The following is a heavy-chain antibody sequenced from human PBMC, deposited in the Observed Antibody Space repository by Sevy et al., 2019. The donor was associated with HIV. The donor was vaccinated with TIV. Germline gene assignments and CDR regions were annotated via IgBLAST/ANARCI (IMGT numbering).Heavy chain of an antibody. CDR3: ARDSGYCGGDCYGPGGY. J-gene: IGHJ4*02. V-gene: IGHV3-30-3*01. CDR2: ISYDDGSNR. D-gene: IGHD2-21*02. Sequence: GGSLRLSCAASGFTFSSYAPHWVRQAPGKGLEWVAVISYDDGSNRNYADSVKGRFTISRDNSKNTVYLQMNSLRPEDTAVYYCARDSGYCGGDCYGPGGYWGQGTLVTVSS. CDR1: GFTFSSYA.